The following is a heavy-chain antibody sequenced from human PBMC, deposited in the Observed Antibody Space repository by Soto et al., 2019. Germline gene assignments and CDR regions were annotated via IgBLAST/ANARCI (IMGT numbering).Heavy chain of an antibody. CDR3: ARGVPATGTDWFDP. V-gene: IGHV4-4*07. Sequence: SETLSLTCTVSGGSISNYYWSWIRQSAEKRLEWIGRVSSTGSAYYNPSLKSRVTISVDTSKNQFSLNLTSVTGADTAVYYCARGVPATGTDWFDPWSQGTLVTVSS. D-gene: IGHD3-9*01. CDR2: VSSTGSA. CDR1: GGSISNYY. J-gene: IGHJ5*02.